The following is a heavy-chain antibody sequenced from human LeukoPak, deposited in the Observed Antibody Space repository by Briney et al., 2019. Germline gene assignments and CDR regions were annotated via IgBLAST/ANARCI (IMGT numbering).Heavy chain of an antibody. CDR3: ARDRGRRYYDSSGYQPFDY. J-gene: IGHJ4*02. CDR1: GGTFSSYT. D-gene: IGHD3-22*01. CDR2: IIPILGIA. V-gene: IGHV1-69*04. Sequence: SVKVSYKASGGTFSSYTISWVRQAPGQGLEWMGRIIPILGIANYAQKFQGRVTITADKSTSTAYMELSSLRSEDTAVYYCARDRGRRYYDSSGYQPFDYWGQGTLVTVSS.